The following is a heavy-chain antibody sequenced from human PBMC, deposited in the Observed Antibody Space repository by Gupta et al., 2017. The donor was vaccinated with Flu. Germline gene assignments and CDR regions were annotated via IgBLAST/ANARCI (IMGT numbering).Heavy chain of an antibody. Sequence: EVQLLESGGGLVQPGGSLRLSCAVSGFSFSDYAMTWVRQAPGKGLEWVSSISGSGSSRYYPDSVKGRFIVSRDNAKDTLYLQMNSLRAEDTAMYYCAKDPRKPVEVVTFYYFDSWGQGTLVTVSS. D-gene: IGHD2-15*01. CDR1: GFSFSDYA. CDR2: ISGSGSSR. V-gene: IGHV3-23*01. J-gene: IGHJ4*02. CDR3: AKDPRKPVEVVTFYYFDS.